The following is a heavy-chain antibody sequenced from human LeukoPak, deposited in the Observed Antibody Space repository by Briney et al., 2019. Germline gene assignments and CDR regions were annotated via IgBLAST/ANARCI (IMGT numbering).Heavy chain of an antibody. CDR3: ARDPSCSSTSCPTIYYYGMDV. Sequence: GGSLRLSCAASGFTFSSYRMSWVRQAPGKGLEWVANIKQDGSEIYYVDSVKGRFTISRDNAKNSLYLQMNSLRAEDTAVYYCARDPSCSSTSCPTIYYYGMDVWGKGTTVTVSS. CDR1: GFTFSSYR. V-gene: IGHV3-7*03. CDR2: IKQDGSEI. J-gene: IGHJ6*04. D-gene: IGHD2-2*01.